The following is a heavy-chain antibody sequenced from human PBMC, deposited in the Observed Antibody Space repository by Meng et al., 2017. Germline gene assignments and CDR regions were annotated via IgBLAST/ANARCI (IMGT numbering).Heavy chain of an antibody. V-gene: IGHV3-30*01. J-gene: IGHJ4*02. CDR2: ISYDGSNK. Sequence: QGRVVESGGGVVQPGRSLRLSGAASGFTFSSYAMHWVRQAPGKGLEWVAVISYDGSNKYYADSVKGRFTISRDNSKNTLYLQMNSLRAEDTAVYYCASMGYWGQGTLVTVSS. CDR3: ASMGY. CDR1: GFTFSSYA. D-gene: IGHD3-10*01.